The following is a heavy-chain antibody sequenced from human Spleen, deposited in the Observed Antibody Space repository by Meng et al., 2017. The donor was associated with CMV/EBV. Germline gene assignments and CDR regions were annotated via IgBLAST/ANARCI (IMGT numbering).Heavy chain of an antibody. CDR3: ARQYSSGWYRGYFDY. CDR1: GFTFSSYE. Sequence: GGSLRLSCAASGFTFSSYEMNWVRQAPGKGLEWVSYITGSGNTIYYADSVKGRFTISRDNAKNSLYLQMNSLRAEDTAVYYCARQYSSGWYRGYFDYWGQGTLVTVSS. J-gene: IGHJ4*02. D-gene: IGHD6-19*01. V-gene: IGHV3-48*03. CDR2: ITGSGNTI.